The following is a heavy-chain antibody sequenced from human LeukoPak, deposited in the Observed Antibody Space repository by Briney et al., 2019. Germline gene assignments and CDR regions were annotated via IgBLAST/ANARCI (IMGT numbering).Heavy chain of an antibody. Sequence: ASVKVSCKASGYTFTSYDINWVRQATGQGLEWMGWMNPNSGNTGYAQKFQGRVTITRNTSISTAYMELSSLRSEDTAVYYCARLYSSSWYGGDYFDHWGQGTLVTVSS. CDR3: ARLYSSSWYGGDYFDH. CDR1: GYTFTSYD. J-gene: IGHJ4*02. CDR2: MNPNSGNT. V-gene: IGHV1-8*03. D-gene: IGHD6-13*01.